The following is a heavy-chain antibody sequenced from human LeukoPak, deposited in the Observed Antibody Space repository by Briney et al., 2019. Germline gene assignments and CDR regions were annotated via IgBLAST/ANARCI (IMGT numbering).Heavy chain of an antibody. CDR2: IYYSGST. V-gene: IGHV4-31*03. J-gene: IGHJ4*02. CDR1: GGSISSGGYY. D-gene: IGHD1-7*01. CDR3: ARWELSFQRGIDY. Sequence: PSQTLSLTCTVSGGSISSGGYYWSWIRQHPGKGLEWIGYIYYSGSTYYNPSLKSRVTISVDTSKNQFSLKLSSVTAADTAVYYCARWELSFQRGIDYWGQGTLVTVSS.